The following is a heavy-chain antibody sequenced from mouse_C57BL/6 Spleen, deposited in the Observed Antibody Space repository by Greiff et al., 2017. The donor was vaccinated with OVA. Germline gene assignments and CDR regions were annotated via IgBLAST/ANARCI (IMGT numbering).Heavy chain of an antibody. CDR3: TKQRLRRWYFDV. J-gene: IGHJ1*03. V-gene: IGHV2-3*01. CDR1: GFSFTSYG. CDR2: IWGDGST. Sequence: VHLVESGPGLVAPSQCLSITCTVSGFSFTSYGVSWVRQPPGKGLEWLGVIWGDGSTNYHSALISSLCISKDNSKSQDYLKLNRLQTDDTATYYWTKQRLRRWYFDVWGTGTAVTVSS. D-gene: IGHD2-4*01.